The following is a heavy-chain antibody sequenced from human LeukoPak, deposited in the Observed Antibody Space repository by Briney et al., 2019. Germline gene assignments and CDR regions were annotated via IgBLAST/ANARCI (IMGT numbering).Heavy chain of an antibody. D-gene: IGHD6-19*01. CDR3: ARETSLAGFASGLGFNY. Sequence: SETLSLTCTVSGGSISGWYWSWIRQPPGKGLEWIGYIYGSGYTNYNPSLKSRVTMSIDTSKNHFSLKLTSVTAANTATYYCARETSLAGFASGLGFNYWGQGILVTVSS. J-gene: IGHJ4*02. CDR1: GGSISGWY. CDR2: IYGSGYT. V-gene: IGHV4-59*01.